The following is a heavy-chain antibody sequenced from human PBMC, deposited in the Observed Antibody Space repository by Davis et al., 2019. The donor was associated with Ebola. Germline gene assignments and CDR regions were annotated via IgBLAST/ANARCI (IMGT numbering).Heavy chain of an antibody. CDR2: ISGSGGST. CDR3: AKGLLGSGYDTH. V-gene: IGHV3-23*01. D-gene: IGHD5-12*01. CDR1: GFTFSSYP. J-gene: IGHJ6*02. Sequence: GESPNTSCAASGFTFSSYPMSWARQAPGKGLEWVSAISGSGGSTYYADSVKCRFTISRDNSKKTLYLQMNSLRTEDTTVYYCAKGLLGSGYDTHWGQGTTVTVSS.